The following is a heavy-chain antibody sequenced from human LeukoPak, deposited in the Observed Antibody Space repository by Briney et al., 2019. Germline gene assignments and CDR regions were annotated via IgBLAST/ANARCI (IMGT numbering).Heavy chain of an antibody. CDR2: MNPNSGNT. J-gene: IGHJ4*02. V-gene: IGHV1-8*01. CDR1: GYTFTSYG. D-gene: IGHD3-10*01. CDR3: ARKRGYYGSGSIDY. Sequence: ASVKVSCKASGYTFTSYGISWVRQATGQGLEWMGWMNPNSGNTGYAQKFQGRVTMTRNTSISTAYMELSSLRSEDTAVYYCARKRGYYGSGSIDYWGQGTLVTVSS.